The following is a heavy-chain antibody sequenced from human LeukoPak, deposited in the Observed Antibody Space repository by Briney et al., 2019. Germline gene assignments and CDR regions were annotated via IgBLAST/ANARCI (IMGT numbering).Heavy chain of an antibody. CDR3: ARHNQGSPDY. Sequence: GGSLRLSCVASGFIFSYYDMDWVRQAPGKGLEWISYISSSRSIMYYADSVLGRFTVSRDNAENTLYLQMNSMRGDDTAVYYCARHNQGSPDYWGQGTLVTVSS. J-gene: IGHJ4*02. V-gene: IGHV3-48*01. CDR1: GFIFSYYD. CDR2: ISSSRSIM.